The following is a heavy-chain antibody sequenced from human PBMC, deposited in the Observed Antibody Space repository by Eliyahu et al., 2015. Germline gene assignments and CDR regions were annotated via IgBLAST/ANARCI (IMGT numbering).Heavy chain of an antibody. D-gene: IGHD4-17*01. CDR2: TSYNGGTK. V-gene: IGHV3-30*01. CDR3: ARTYGDYDHPLFDY. CDR1: GFTFXTXA. J-gene: IGHJ4*02. Sequence: QVQLVQSGGGVVLPGGSLRLSCAASGFTFXTXAMXWVRQSPTKGLEWVALTSYNGGTKKYAASVEGRFTISRDNSKNTLSLQMNSLRPDDTAVYYCARTYGDYDHPLFDYWGRGTLVTVSS.